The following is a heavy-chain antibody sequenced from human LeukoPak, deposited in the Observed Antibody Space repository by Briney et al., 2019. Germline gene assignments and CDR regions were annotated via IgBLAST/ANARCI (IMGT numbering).Heavy chain of an antibody. Sequence: ASVKVSCKASGYTFTSYDINWVRQATGQGLEWMGWMNPNSGNTGYARKFQGRVTMTRNTSISTAYMELSGLRSEDTAVYYCARSALPDDAFDIWGQGTMVTVSS. CDR2: MNPNSGNT. CDR3: ARSALPDDAFDI. D-gene: IGHD1-14*01. J-gene: IGHJ3*02. CDR1: GYTFTSYD. V-gene: IGHV1-8*01.